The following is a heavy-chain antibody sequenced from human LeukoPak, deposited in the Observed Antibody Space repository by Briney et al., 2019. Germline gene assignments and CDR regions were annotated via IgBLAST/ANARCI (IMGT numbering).Heavy chain of an antibody. CDR2: IYYSGST. CDR3: SRQVRGWLKTFDY. J-gene: IGHJ4*02. D-gene: IGHD6-19*01. Sequence: SEALSLTCTVSGDSFSSSIYYWGWIRQPPGKGLEWIGSIYYSGSTYYNPSLKSRVIMSVDTSKNQFSLKLSSATAADTAVYYCSRQVRGWLKTFDYWGQGTLVPVSS. CDR1: GDSFSSSIYY. V-gene: IGHV4-39*01.